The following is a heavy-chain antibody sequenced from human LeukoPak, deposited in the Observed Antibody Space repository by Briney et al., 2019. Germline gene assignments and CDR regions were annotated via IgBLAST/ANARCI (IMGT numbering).Heavy chain of an antibody. CDR3: SRMVEHTIFYFYGMDV. CDR2: ISSSSSYI. J-gene: IGHJ6*02. V-gene: IGHV3-21*01. D-gene: IGHD3-9*01. Sequence: PGGSLRLSCAASGFTFSSYSMNWVRQAPGKGLEWVSSISSSSSYIYYADSVKGRFTISRDNAKNSLYLQMNSLRAEDTAVYYCSRMVEHTIFYFYGMDVWGQGTTVTVSS. CDR1: GFTFSSYS.